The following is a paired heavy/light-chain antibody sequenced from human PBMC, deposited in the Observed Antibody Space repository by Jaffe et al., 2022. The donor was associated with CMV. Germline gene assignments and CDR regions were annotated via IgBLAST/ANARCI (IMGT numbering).Light chain of an antibody. CDR3: QQYTSFWT. J-gene: IGKJ1*01. CDR1: QSISDL. CDR2: GTF. Sequence: DIQMTQSPSTLSASIGDRVTITCRASQSISDLVAWYQHKPGKAPKLLIYGTFSLESGVPSRFSGGGSGTEFTLTISSLQPDDLATYYCQQYTSFWTFGQGTRVEI. V-gene: IGKV1-5*03.
Heavy chain of an antibody. J-gene: IGHJ4*02. D-gene: IGHD3-10*01. CDR1: GFSLSTNGVG. CDR3: AHRSADLLLFDS. V-gene: IGHV2-5*02. Sequence: QITLNESGPTLVKPTQTLTLTCTFSGFSLSTNGVGVGWIRQPPGKAMEWLGLIYWDDDTRYSPSLKTRLTITRDTSKAQVVLTMTNMDPVDTATYYCAHRSADLLLFDSWGQGTLVTVSS. CDR2: IYWDDDT.